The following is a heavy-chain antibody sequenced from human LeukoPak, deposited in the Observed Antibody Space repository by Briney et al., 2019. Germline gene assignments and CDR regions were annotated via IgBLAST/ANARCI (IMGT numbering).Heavy chain of an antibody. Sequence: GASVKVSCKASGYTFTGYYLHWVRQAPGQGLEWMGGITPIFGIPNYAQKFQGRVTITADESTSTAYMELSNLRFEDTAVYYCARDSEHYYGLGNYYKYYYYMDVWGKGTTVTISS. CDR2: ITPIFGIP. V-gene: IGHV1-69*13. CDR3: ARDSEHYYGLGNYYKYYYYMDV. CDR1: GYTFTGYY. D-gene: IGHD3-10*01. J-gene: IGHJ6*03.